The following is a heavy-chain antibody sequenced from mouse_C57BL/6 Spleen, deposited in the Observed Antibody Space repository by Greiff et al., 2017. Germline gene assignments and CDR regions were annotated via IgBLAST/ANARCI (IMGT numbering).Heavy chain of an antibody. J-gene: IGHJ2*01. V-gene: IGHV5-17*01. Sequence: EVHLVESGGGLVKPGGSLKLSCAASGFTFSDYGMHWVRQAPEKGLEWVAYISSGSSTIYYADTVKGRFTISRVNAKNTLFLQMTSLRSEDTAMYYCARSYGNSFDYWGQGTTLTVSS. CDR1: GFTFSDYG. D-gene: IGHD2-1*01. CDR3: ARSYGNSFDY. CDR2: ISSGSSTI.